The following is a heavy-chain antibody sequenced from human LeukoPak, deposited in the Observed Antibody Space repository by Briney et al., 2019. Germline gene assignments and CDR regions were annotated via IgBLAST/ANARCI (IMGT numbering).Heavy chain of an antibody. CDR3: ARPKSGTYNCFDY. Sequence: ASVKVSCKASGYTFTTYDTHWVRQAPGQGLEWMGLINPGTGSTSYAQKFQGRVTMTRDTSTSTVYMELSSPRSEDTAIFYCARPKSGTYNCFDYWGQGTLVTVSS. D-gene: IGHD1-26*01. J-gene: IGHJ4*02. V-gene: IGHV1-46*01. CDR2: INPGTGST. CDR1: GYTFTTYD.